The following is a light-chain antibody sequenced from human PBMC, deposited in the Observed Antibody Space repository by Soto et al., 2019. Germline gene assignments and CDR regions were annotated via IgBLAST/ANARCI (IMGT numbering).Light chain of an antibody. Sequence: DIQMTQSPSTLSASVGDRVTIACRASQSISTWLAWYQQKLGKAPKLLIYRASSLEGGVPSRFSGSGSGTEFTLTISSLQPDDFATYYCQQYNSYSWTFGQGTNVEIK. CDR2: RAS. CDR3: QQYNSYSWT. J-gene: IGKJ1*01. V-gene: IGKV1-5*03. CDR1: QSISTW.